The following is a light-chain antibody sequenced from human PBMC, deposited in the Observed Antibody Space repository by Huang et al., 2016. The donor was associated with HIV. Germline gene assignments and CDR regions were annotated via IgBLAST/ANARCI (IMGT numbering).Light chain of an antibody. CDR1: QSLLHSDGNNS. Sequence: DIVMTQSPLSLSVTPGEPASISCRSSQSLLHSDGNNSVDWYLQKPGQSTQLLIAGGSRGAAGVAGRFSGRGSGTDFTLKISRVEAEDVGVYYCMQALQTRAFGPGTKVDIK. V-gene: IGKV2-28*01. J-gene: IGKJ3*01. CDR3: MQALQTRA. CDR2: GGS.